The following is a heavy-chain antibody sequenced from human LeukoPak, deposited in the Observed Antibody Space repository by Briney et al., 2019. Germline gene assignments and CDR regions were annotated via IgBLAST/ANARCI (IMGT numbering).Heavy chain of an antibody. CDR3: ARELISSRAAFDT. V-gene: IGHV4-34*01. CDR1: GGSLNDYL. Sequence: PSETLSLTCAVYGGSLNDYLWSWIRQPPGQGLEWIGEVGHSGTTNYNPSLKSRVTISVATSKNQFSLKLTSVTAADTAVYYCARELISSRAAFDTWGQGTVVTVSS. D-gene: IGHD3-10*01. J-gene: IGHJ3*02. CDR2: VGHSGTT.